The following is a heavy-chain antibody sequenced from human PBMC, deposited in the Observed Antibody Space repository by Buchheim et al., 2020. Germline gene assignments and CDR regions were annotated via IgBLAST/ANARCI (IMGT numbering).Heavy chain of an antibody. CDR3: ARGLGGTVKTIVRPGVYFDY. D-gene: IGHD4-17*01. J-gene: IGHJ4*02. V-gene: IGHV4-34*01. Sequence: QVQLQQWGAGLLKPSETLSLTCAVYGGSFSGYYWSWIRQPPGKGLEWIGEINHSGSTNYNPSLKSRVTISVDTSKNQFSLKLSSVTAADTAVYYCARGLGGTVKTIVRPGVYFDYWGQGTL. CDR1: GGSFSGYY. CDR2: INHSGST.